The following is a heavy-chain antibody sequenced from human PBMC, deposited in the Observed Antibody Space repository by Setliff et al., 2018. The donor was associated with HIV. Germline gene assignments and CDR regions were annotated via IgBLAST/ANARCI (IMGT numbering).Heavy chain of an antibody. Sequence: PSETLSLTCTLSGDSVTTPYYWGWIRQPPGKGLEWVGSIYHSGATYFTPSLKSRVTLSVDTSKNQFFLRLTSVSAADTGLYFCARHSPMTTEDYMDVWGKGTTVTVSS. V-gene: IGHV4-38-2*02. J-gene: IGHJ6*03. D-gene: IGHD4-17*01. CDR3: ARHSPMTTEDYMDV. CDR2: IYHSGAT. CDR1: GDSVTTPYY.